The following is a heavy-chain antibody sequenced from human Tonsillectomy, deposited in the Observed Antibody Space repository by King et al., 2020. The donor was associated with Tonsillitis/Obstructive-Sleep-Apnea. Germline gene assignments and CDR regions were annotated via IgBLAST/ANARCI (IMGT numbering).Heavy chain of an antibody. V-gene: IGHV3-53*01. Sequence: VQLVQSGGGLIQPGGSLRLSCAASGFTVSSNYMSWVRQAPGKGLEWGSVIYSGGSTYYADSVKGRITISRDKSKNTLYLQMNSLRAEDTAMYYWARGITIFVVGAFDTWGQGTMVTVSS. J-gene: IGHJ3*02. D-gene: IGHD3-3*01. CDR3: ARGITIFVVGAFDT. CDR2: IYSGGST. CDR1: GFTVSSNY.